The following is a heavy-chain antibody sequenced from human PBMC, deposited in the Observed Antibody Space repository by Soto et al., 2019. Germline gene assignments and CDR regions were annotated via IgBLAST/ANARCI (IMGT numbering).Heavy chain of an antibody. CDR3: ARGSGGLLWFGEQLDY. CDR1: GYTFTSYA. D-gene: IGHD3-10*01. Sequence: QIQLVQSGAEVVKPGASVRVSCKASGYTFTSYAISWVRRAPGQGLEWMGWISAYNGNANYAQKVQGRVTMTTDTSTSTAYMELRILRSDDTAVYYCARGSGGLLWFGEQLDYWGQGTLVTVSS. J-gene: IGHJ4*02. V-gene: IGHV1-18*01. CDR2: ISAYNGNA.